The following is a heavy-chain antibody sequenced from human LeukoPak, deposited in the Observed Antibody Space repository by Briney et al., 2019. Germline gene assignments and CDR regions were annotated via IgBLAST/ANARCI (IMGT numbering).Heavy chain of an antibody. J-gene: IGHJ4*02. D-gene: IGHD6-13*01. CDR2: IHLSGTT. CDR1: GYSISSGYY. V-gene: IGHV4-38-2*02. Sequence: SETLSLTCTVSGYSISSGYYWGWIRQPPGKGLEWIGSIHLSGTTYYNPSLKSRVTISVDTSKNQFSLKLSSVTAADTAVYYCARQGSSWYPQTPGYWGQGTLVTVSS. CDR3: ARQGSSWYPQTPGY.